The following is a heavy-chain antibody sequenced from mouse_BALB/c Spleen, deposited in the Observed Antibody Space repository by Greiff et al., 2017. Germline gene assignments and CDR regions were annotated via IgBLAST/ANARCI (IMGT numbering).Heavy chain of an antibody. J-gene: IGHJ4*01. CDR2: IDPYNGGT. Sequence: EVQLQQSGPELGKPGASVKISCKASGYSFTGYNMYWVKQSHRKSLEWIGYIDPYNGGTSYNQKSKGKATLTVDKSSSTAYMHLNSLTSEDSAIYYCARGDYGTSAMDYGGQGTSVTVSS. CDR1: GYSFTGYN. V-gene: IGHV1S135*01. CDR3: ARGDYGTSAMDY. D-gene: IGHD1-1*02.